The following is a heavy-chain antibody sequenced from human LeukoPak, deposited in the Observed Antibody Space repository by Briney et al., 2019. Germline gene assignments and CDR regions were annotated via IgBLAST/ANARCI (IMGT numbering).Heavy chain of an antibody. J-gene: IGHJ6*03. D-gene: IGHD1-1*01. Sequence: PSETLSLTCAVSGGSISSSNWWSWVRQPPGKGLEWIGEIYHSGSTNYNPSLKSRVTISVDTSKNQFSLKLSSVTAADTAVYYCARGNWNYGYYMDVWGKGTTVTVSS. CDR1: GGSISSSNW. V-gene: IGHV4-4*02. CDR2: IYHSGST. CDR3: ARGNWNYGYYMDV.